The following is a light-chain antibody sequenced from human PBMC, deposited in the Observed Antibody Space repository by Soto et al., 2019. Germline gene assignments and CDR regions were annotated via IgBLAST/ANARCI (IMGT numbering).Light chain of an antibody. CDR3: SSYAGSMNLI. CDR1: SSDVGGHNH. V-gene: IGLV2-8*01. Sequence: QSALTQPPSASGSPGQSVTISCTGSSSDVGGHNHVSWYQQHLGKAPKLMIYEVSKRPSGVPDRFSGPKSVNTASLTVSGLQAEDEADYYCSSYAGSMNLIFGGGTKLTVL. J-gene: IGLJ2*01. CDR2: EVS.